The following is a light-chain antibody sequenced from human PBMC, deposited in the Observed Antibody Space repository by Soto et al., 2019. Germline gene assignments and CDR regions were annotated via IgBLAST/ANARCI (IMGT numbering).Light chain of an antibody. CDR1: SSDVGGYNY. Sequence: QSALTQPASVSGSPGQSITISCTGTSSDVGGYNYVSWYQQHPGKAPKLMIYDDSNRPSGVSNRFSGSKSGNTASLTISRLQAEDEADYYCSSYTGSSTLYVFGTGTKVTVL. CDR3: SSYTGSSTLYV. J-gene: IGLJ1*01. V-gene: IGLV2-14*01. CDR2: DDS.